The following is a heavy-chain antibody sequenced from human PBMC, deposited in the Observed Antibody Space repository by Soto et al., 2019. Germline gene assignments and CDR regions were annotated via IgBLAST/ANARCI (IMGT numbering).Heavy chain of an antibody. D-gene: IGHD6-19*01. Sequence: EVQLLGSGGGLGQPGGSLRLSCAASGFTFSSQEMTWVRQAPGKGLEWVSGITRSGGNTYYAESVKGRFTISRDNVQNVVYLQMNSLRAEDTAKYFCGCWAGARRTPCWGPLDYWGQGSLVTVSS. CDR3: GCWAGARRTPCWGPLDY. CDR2: ITRSGGNT. J-gene: IGHJ4*02. CDR1: GFTFSSQE. V-gene: IGHV3-23*01.